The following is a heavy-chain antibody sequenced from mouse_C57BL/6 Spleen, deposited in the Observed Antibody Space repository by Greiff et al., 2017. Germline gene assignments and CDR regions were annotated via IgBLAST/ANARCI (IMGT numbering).Heavy chain of an antibody. Sequence: QVQLQQPGAELVMPGASVKLSCKASGYTFTSYWMHWVKQRPGQGLEWIGESDPSDSYTNYNQKFKGKSTLTVDKSSSTAYMQLSSLTSEDSAVYYCARRAGDYAMDYWGQGTSVTVSS. CDR2: SDPSDSYT. D-gene: IGHD3-3*01. CDR1: GYTFTSYW. J-gene: IGHJ4*01. V-gene: IGHV1-69*01. CDR3: ARRAGDYAMDY.